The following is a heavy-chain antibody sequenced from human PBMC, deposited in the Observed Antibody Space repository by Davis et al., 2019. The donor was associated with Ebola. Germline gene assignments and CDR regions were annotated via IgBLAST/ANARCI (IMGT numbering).Heavy chain of an antibody. J-gene: IGHJ3*02. D-gene: IGHD3-3*01. CDR1: GYIFIGYY. Sequence: ASVKVSCKTSGYIFIGYYINWVRQAPGQGLEWMGWINPDSGGTKYAQKFQGRVTMTRDTSISTAYMELSRLTSDDTAVYYCARARTIFGVVTDAFDIWAQGTMVTVSS. V-gene: IGHV1-2*02. CDR2: INPDSGGT. CDR3: ARARTIFGVVTDAFDI.